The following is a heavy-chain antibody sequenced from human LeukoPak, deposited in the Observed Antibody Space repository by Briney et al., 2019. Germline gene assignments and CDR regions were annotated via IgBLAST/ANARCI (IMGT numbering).Heavy chain of an antibody. V-gene: IGHV3-30*18. CDR1: GFSFSNYG. CDR2: ISYDGSNK. J-gene: IGHJ4*02. Sequence: GGSLRLSCVASGFSFSNYGMHWVRQAPGKGLEWVAVISYDGSNKHYADSVKGRFTISRDNSKNTLYLQMNSLRAEDTAVYYCAKAQYDSSGYVPDYWGQGTLVTVSS. D-gene: IGHD3-22*01. CDR3: AKAQYDSSGYVPDY.